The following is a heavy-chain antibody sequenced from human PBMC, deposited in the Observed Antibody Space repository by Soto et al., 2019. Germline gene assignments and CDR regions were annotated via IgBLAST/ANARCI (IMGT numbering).Heavy chain of an antibody. J-gene: IGHJ3*02. D-gene: IGHD6-13*01. V-gene: IGHV6-1*01. CDR2: TYYRSKWYN. Sequence: QSQTLSLTCAISGDSVSSNSAAWNWIRQSPSRGLEWLGRTYYRSKWYNDYAVSVKSRITINPDTSKNQFSLQLNSVTPEDTAVYYCARGIRWLQQLIYAFDIWGQGTMVTVSS. CDR1: GDSVSSNSAA. CDR3: ARGIRWLQQLIYAFDI.